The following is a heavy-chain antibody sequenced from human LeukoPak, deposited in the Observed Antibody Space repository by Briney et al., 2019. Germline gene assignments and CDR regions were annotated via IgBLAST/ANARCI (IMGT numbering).Heavy chain of an antibody. J-gene: IGHJ5*02. CDR1: GFTFSSYW. CDR3: ASDKYSSGWYWFDP. Sequence: GGSLRPSCAASGFTFSSYWMSWVRQAPGKGLEWVANIKQDGSEKYYVDSVKGRFTISRDNAKNSLYLQMNSLRAEDTAVYYCASDKYSSGWYWFDPWGQGTLVTVSS. V-gene: IGHV3-7*01. CDR2: IKQDGSEK. D-gene: IGHD6-19*01.